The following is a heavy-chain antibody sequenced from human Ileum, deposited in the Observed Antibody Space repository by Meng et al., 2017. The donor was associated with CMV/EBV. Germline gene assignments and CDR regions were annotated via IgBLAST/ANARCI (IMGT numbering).Heavy chain of an antibody. D-gene: IGHD2-2*01. Sequence: SFSGYYWSWIRQPPGKGLEWIGEINHSGSTNYNPSPKSRVTISVDTSKNQFSLKLSSVTAADTAVYYCARGPLRYCSSTSCLNWFDPWGQGTLVTVSS. J-gene: IGHJ5*02. CDR2: INHSGST. V-gene: IGHV4-34*01. CDR1: SFSGYY. CDR3: ARGPLRYCSSTSCLNWFDP.